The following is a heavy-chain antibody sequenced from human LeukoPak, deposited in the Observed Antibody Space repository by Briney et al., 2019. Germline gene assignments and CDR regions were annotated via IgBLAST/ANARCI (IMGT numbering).Heavy chain of an antibody. V-gene: IGHV1-18*01. Sequence: ASLKVSCKASGYTFTSYVISWVQQAPGQGLEWMGCISAYNGHTNYAQNFQGRVTMTTDTSPSTAYMELRSLRSDDTAVYYCAFGPLQYYYMDVWGKGTTVTVSS. D-gene: IGHD3/OR15-3a*01. J-gene: IGHJ6*03. CDR3: AFGPLQYYYMDV. CDR1: GYTFTSYV. CDR2: ISAYNGHT.